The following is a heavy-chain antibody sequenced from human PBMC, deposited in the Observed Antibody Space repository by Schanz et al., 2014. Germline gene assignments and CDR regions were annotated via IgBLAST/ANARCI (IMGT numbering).Heavy chain of an antibody. J-gene: IGHJ4*02. Sequence: EVQLAESGGGLVQPGGSLRLSCAASGFTFSSYAMSWVRQAPGKGLEWVSAISGSGGSTYYADSVKGRFTISRDNAENTLFLQMNSLRAEDTAVYYCARGGPAYYFDDWGQGTLVTVSS. CDR2: ISGSGGST. CDR1: GFTFSSYA. V-gene: IGHV3-23*04. CDR3: ARGGPAYYFDD.